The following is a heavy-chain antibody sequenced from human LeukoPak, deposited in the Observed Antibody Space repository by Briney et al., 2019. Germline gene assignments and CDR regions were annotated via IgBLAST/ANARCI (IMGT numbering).Heavy chain of an antibody. CDR3: AKGAKDYYDSSGYWGIDY. V-gene: IGHV3-23*01. CDR1: GFTFSSYA. CDR2: ISGSGGST. D-gene: IGHD3-22*01. Sequence: RAGGSLRLSCAASGFTFSSYAMSWVRQAPGKGLEWVSAISGSGGSTYYADSVKGRFTISRDNSKNTLYLQMNSLRAEDTAVYYCAKGAKDYYDSSGYWGIDYWGQGTLVTVSS. J-gene: IGHJ4*02.